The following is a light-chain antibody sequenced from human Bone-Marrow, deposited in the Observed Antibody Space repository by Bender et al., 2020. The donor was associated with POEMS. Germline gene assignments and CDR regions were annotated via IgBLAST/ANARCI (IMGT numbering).Light chain of an antibody. V-gene: IGLV1-44*01. CDR1: NSNIGTNA. CDR2: SDN. J-gene: IGLJ3*02. Sequence: QPVLTQPPSASGTPGQRVTISCSGSNSNIGTNAVNWYQQFPGTASKLLIYSDNQRPSGVPYRFYAFKSGTSASLSVSGLQSEDDADYYCAAWDAGLSGGVFGGGTKLAVL. CDR3: AAWDAGLSGGV.